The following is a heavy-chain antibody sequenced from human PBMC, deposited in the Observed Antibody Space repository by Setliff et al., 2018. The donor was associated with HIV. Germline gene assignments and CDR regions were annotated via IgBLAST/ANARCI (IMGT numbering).Heavy chain of an antibody. CDR1: GVPFSDYY. D-gene: IGHD2-21*02. J-gene: IGHJ4*02. CDR2: VNHNGNI. CDR3: AITIVGVTTEMH. V-gene: IGHV4-34*01. Sequence: PSETLSLTCALNGVPFSDYYWNWIRQSPGKGLEWIVEVNHNGNINYNPSLKSRVTVSVDTSKPQFSLKMNSVTAADTAVYYCAITIVGVTTEMHWGQGTLVTVSS.